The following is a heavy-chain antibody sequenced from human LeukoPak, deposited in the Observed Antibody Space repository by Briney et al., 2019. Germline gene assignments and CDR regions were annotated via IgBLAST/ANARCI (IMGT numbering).Heavy chain of an antibody. CDR1: GFTFSSYW. Sequence: PGGSLRLSCAASGFTFSSYWMNWVRQAPGKGLEWVGLIKSNTNGGTTAYAAPVKGRFTISRDDSKNTLYLQMDSLKTEDTGVYYCTTEYWGSNYWGQGTLVTVSS. CDR2: IKSNTNGGTT. J-gene: IGHJ4*02. D-gene: IGHD7-27*01. CDR3: TTEYWGSNY. V-gene: IGHV3-15*05.